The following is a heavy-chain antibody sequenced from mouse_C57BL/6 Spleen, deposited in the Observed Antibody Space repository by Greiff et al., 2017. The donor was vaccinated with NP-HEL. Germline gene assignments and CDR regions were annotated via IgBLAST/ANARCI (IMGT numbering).Heavy chain of an antibody. CDR2: IYPGSGST. CDR1: GYTFTSYW. J-gene: IGHJ4*01. Sequence: QVQLQQPGAELVKPGASVKMSCKASGYTFTSYWITWVKQRPGQGLEWIGDIYPGSGSTNYNEKFKSKATLTVDTSSSTAYMQLSSLTSEDSAVYYCARGDTTVVDYAMDYWGQGTSVTVSS. CDR3: ARGDTTVVDYAMDY. D-gene: IGHD1-1*01. V-gene: IGHV1-55*01.